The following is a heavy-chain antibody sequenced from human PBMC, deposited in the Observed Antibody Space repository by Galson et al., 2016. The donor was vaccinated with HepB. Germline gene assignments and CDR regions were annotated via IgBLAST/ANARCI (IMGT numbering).Heavy chain of an antibody. V-gene: IGHV3-53*01. CDR2: IYSGGST. J-gene: IGHJ3*02. CDR1: GFTVSSNY. Sequence: SLRLSCAASGFTVSSNYMSWVRQAPGKGLEWVSVIYSGGSTYYAESVKGRFTISRDNSKNTLYLQMNSLRAEDTAVYYCARDRGGSYWPDAFDIWGQGTMVTVSS. D-gene: IGHD1-26*01. CDR3: ARDRGGSYWPDAFDI.